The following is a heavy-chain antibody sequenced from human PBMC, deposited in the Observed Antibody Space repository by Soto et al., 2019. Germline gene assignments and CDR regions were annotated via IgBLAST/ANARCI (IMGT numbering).Heavy chain of an antibody. J-gene: IGHJ6*02. CDR3: AKSEVPCSGGSCYSYYYYGMDV. V-gene: IGHV3-23*01. CDR2: ISGSGGST. CDR1: GFTFSSYA. D-gene: IGHD2-15*01. Sequence: PGGSMRLSCAASGFTFSSYAMSWVRQAPGKGLEWVSAISGSGGSTYYADSVKGRFTISRDNSKNTLYLQMNSLRAEDTAVYYCAKSEVPCSGGSCYSYYYYGMDVWGQGTTVTVSS.